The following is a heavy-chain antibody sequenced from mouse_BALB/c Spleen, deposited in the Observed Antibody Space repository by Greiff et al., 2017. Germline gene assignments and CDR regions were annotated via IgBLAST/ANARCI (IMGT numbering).Heavy chain of an antibody. CDR2: IYPGNSDT. CDR1: GYSFTSYW. Sequence: VHVKQSGTVLARPGASVKMSCKASGYSFTSYWMHWVKQRPGQGLEWIGAIYPGNSDTSYNQKFKGKAKLTAVTSASTAYMELSSLTNEDSAVYYCTRRGYDYDAMDYWGQGTSVTVSS. J-gene: IGHJ4*01. CDR3: TRRGYDYDAMDY. V-gene: IGHV1-5*01.